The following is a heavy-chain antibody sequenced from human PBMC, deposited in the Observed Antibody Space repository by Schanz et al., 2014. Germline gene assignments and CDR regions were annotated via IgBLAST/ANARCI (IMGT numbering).Heavy chain of an antibody. D-gene: IGHD1-1*01. Sequence: QVQLVQSGAEVKKPGASVKVSCKASGYTFTGHHMHWVRQAPGQGLEWMGWINPNSGDTEYGQQFEGRVTLTRDTSISTAYMELSSLTSDDTAVYFCARDVGRPGHFWYFDLWGRGTLVTVSS. V-gene: IGHV1-2*02. CDR3: ARDVGRPGHFWYFDL. CDR1: GYTFTGHH. CDR2: INPNSGDT. J-gene: IGHJ2*01.